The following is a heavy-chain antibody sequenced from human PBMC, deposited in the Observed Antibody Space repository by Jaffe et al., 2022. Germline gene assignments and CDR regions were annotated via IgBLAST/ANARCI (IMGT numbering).Heavy chain of an antibody. CDR2: ISSSSSTI. Sequence: EVQLVESGGGLVQPGGSLRLSCAASGFTFSSYSMNWVRQAPGKGLEWVSYISSSSSTIYYADSVKGRFTISRDNAKNSLYLQMNSLRAEDTAVYYCARDAHYDYIWGSYRSIRGGAFDIWGQGTMVTVSS. V-gene: IGHV3-48*01. CDR1: GFTFSSYS. CDR3: ARDAHYDYIWGSYRSIRGGAFDI. J-gene: IGHJ3*02. D-gene: IGHD3-16*02.